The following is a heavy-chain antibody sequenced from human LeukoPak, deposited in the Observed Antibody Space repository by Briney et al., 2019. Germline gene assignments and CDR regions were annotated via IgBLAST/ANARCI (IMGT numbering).Heavy chain of an antibody. D-gene: IGHD6-6*01. CDR2: ISASGVRT. V-gene: IGHV3-23*01. Sequence: GGSLRLSCAASGFTFSNYAMSWVRQAPGKGLEWVSSISASGVRTYYADSVRGRFTISRDNSKTTVYLQMTSLTSDDTAVYYCARPRREYSASSEAFDIWGQGTVVTVSS. J-gene: IGHJ3*02. CDR1: GFTFSNYA. CDR3: ARPRREYSASSEAFDI.